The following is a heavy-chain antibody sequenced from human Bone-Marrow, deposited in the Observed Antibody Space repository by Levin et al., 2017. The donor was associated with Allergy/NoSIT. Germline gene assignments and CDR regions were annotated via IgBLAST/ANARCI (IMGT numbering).Heavy chain of an antibody. CDR2: MNPNSGNT. J-gene: IGHJ4*02. CDR3: ARGRRHYDFWSGYYRYFDY. V-gene: IGHV1-8*01. D-gene: IGHD3-3*01. Sequence: ASVKVSCKASGYTFTSYDINWVRQATGQGLEWMGWMNPNSGNTGYAQKFQGRVTMTRNTSISTAYMELSSLRSEDTAVYYCARGRRHYDFWSGYYRYFDYWGQGTLVTVSS. CDR1: GYTFTSYD.